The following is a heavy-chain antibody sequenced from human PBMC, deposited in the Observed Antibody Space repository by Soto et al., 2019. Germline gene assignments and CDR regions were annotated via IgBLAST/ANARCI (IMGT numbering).Heavy chain of an antibody. V-gene: IGHV3-23*01. CDR2: ISGSGGST. Sequence: GGSLRLSCAASGFTFSSYAMSWVRQAPGKGLEWVSAISGSGGSTYYADSVKGRFTISRDNSKNTLYLQMNSLRAEDTAVYYCATYIYYYDSSGWEQDYWGQGTLVTVSS. CDR1: GFTFSSYA. CDR3: ATYIYYYDSSGWEQDY. J-gene: IGHJ4*02. D-gene: IGHD3-22*01.